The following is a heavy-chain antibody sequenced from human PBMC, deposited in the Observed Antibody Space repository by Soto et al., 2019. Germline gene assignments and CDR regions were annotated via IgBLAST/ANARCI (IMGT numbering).Heavy chain of an antibody. V-gene: IGHV4-59*01. CDR2: IPYRGRT. CDR3: ASWGIVGREVSTWFDH. Sequence: LSLTCTVSACSIPTSYWRWFRQPLAQAMEWVDDIPYRGRTNYHPPLERRRTVSIDTCKSQISLMLTSMTTADTAVYYCASWGIVGREVSTWFDHLGQGTLVNVSP. D-gene: IGHD3-22*01. J-gene: IGHJ5*02. CDR1: ACSIPTSY.